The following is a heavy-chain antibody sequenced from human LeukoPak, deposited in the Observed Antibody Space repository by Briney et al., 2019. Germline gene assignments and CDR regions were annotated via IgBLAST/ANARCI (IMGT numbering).Heavy chain of an antibody. V-gene: IGHV5-10-1*01. D-gene: IGHD3-9*01. CDR3: ARHLGYYDILTGPSGYYYGMDV. CDR1: GYSFTSYW. Sequence: GESLRISCKGSGYSFTSYWISWVRQMPGKGLEWMGRIDPSGSYSDYSPSFQGHVTISADRSINTAYLQWNSLKASDTAMYYCARHLGYYDILTGPSGYYYGMDVWGQGTTVTVSS. CDR2: IDPSGSYS. J-gene: IGHJ6*02.